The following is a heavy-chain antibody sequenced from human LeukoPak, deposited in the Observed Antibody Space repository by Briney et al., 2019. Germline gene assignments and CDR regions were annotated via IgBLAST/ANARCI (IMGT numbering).Heavy chain of an antibody. Sequence: ASVKVSCKTSGYTFTGYYIQWVRQAPGQGLEWMGWIHPDSGGTNYAQKFQSRVTVTRDTSISTAYMELSSLISDDTAVYYCARGVSHWPHGSGFNYWGQGTLVTVSS. CDR3: ARGVSHWPHGSGFNY. V-gene: IGHV1-2*02. J-gene: IGHJ4*02. CDR2: IHPDSGGT. CDR1: GYTFTGYY. D-gene: IGHD3-10*01.